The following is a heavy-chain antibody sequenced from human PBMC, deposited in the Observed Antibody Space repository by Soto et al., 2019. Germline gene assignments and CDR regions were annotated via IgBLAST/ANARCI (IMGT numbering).Heavy chain of an antibody. Sequence: SVKVSCKASGFTFTSSAVQWVRQARGQRLEWIGWIVVGSGNTNYAQKFQERVTITRDMSTSTAYMELSSLRSEDTAVYYCAAAEDIVATTLDYWGQGTLVTGSS. V-gene: IGHV1-58*01. CDR2: IVVGSGNT. D-gene: IGHD5-12*01. CDR1: GFTFTSSA. J-gene: IGHJ4*02. CDR3: AAAEDIVATTLDY.